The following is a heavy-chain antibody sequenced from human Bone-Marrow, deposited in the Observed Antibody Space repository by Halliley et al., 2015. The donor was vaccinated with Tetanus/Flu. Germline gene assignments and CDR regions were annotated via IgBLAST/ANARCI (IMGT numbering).Heavy chain of an antibody. J-gene: IGHJ4*02. CDR3: ARLLVGATTGNLFDY. V-gene: IGHV4-59*08. CDR2: IHYSGIT. CDR1: GASINHFY. Sequence: TLSLTCTVSGASINHFYWSWIRQSPGKGLEWIGYIHYSGITNYNPSLKSRATISVDTSKSQFSLRLSSVTAADTAVYYCARLLVGATTGNLFDYWGQGTLVTVSS. D-gene: IGHD1-26*01.